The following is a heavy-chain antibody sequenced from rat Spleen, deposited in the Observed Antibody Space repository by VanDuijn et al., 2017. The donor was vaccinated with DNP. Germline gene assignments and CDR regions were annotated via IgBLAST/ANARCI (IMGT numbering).Heavy chain of an antibody. CDR2: IIYDGSRA. CDR1: GFTFSDYY. D-gene: IGHD1-5*01. V-gene: IGHV5-7*01. J-gene: IGHJ4*01. CDR3: ARHGEVHLRYAMDA. Sequence: EVQLVESGGDLVQPGRSLKLFCAASGFTFSDYYMAWIRQAPTKGLEWVANIIYDGSRAYYRDSVKGRFTISRDNAKSTLYLQMDSLRSEETATYYCARHGEVHLRYAMDAWGQGTSVTVSS.